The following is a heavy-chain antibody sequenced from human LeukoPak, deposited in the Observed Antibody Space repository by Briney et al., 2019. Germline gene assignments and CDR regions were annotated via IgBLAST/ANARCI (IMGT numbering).Heavy chain of an antibody. J-gene: IGHJ3*02. Sequence: GGSLRLSCAASGFTFSSYAVSWVRQAPGKGLEWVSSISGSGGDTNYADSVKGRFIISRDNAKNSLYLQMNSLRAEDTAVYYCARDLWYGYSSSSGDAFDIWGQGTMVTVSS. CDR2: ISGSGGDT. D-gene: IGHD6-6*01. V-gene: IGHV3-23*01. CDR1: GFTFSSYA. CDR3: ARDLWYGYSSSSGDAFDI.